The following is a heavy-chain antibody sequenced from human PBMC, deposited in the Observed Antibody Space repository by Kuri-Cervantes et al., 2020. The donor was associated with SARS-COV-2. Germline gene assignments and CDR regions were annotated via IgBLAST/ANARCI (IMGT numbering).Heavy chain of an antibody. CDR3: AKDAVAQWLVGLHYMDV. V-gene: IGHV3-11*04. D-gene: IGHD6-19*01. CDR2: ISSSGSTI. CDR1: GFTFSDYY. J-gene: IGHJ6*03. Sequence: GESLKISCAASGFTFSDYYMSWIRQAPGKGLEWVSYISSSGSTIYYADSVKGRFTISRDNSKNSLDLQMNSLRAEDTALYYCAKDAVAQWLVGLHYMDVWGKGTTVTVSS.